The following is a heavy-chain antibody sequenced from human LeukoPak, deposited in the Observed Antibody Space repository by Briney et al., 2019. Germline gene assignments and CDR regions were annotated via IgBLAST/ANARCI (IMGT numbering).Heavy chain of an antibody. V-gene: IGHV4-30-4*01. Sequence: SETLSLTCTVSGGSISSGDYYWSWIRQPPGKGLEWIGYIYYSGSTYYNPSLKSRLTTSIDTSKNHLSLNMSSVTAADTAVYYCSRENGAFSPFGYWGQGTLVTVPS. J-gene: IGHJ4*02. CDR3: SRENGAFSPFGY. CDR1: GGSISSGDYY. CDR2: IYYSGST. D-gene: IGHD2-8*01.